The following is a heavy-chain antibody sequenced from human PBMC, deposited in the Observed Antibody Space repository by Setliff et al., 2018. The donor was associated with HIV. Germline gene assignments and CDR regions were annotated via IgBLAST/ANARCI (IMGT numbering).Heavy chain of an antibody. V-gene: IGHV4-4*09. CDR2: ISSTGYT. J-gene: IGHJ4*02. D-gene: IGHD1-7*01. CDR3: ARHPREEPQRNYKFDS. CDR1: GGSISNYY. Sequence: SETLSLTCTVSGGSISNYYWSWIRQPPGKGLEWIGYISSTGYTNYHPSLKTRATISLDTSKSQFSLRLTSVTATDTAIYYCARHPREEPQRNYKFDSWGQGTLVTVSS.